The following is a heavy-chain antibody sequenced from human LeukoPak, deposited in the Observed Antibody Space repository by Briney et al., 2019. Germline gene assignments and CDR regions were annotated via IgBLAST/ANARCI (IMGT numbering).Heavy chain of an antibody. CDR2: ISAYNGNT. CDR3: ARDSPGAWGVPAVY. J-gene: IGHJ4*02. V-gene: IGHV1-18*01. Sequence: ASVKVSCKASGHTFTSYGISWVRQAPGQGLEWMGWISAYNGNTNYAQKLQGRVTMTTDTSTSTAYMELRSLRSDDTAVYYCARDSPGAWGVPAVYWGQGTLVTVSS. D-gene: IGHD2-2*01. CDR1: GHTFTSYG.